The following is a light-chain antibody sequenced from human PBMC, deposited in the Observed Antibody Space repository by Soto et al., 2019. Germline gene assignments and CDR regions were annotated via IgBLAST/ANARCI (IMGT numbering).Light chain of an antibody. CDR3: QQYNNWPRT. Sequence: IVMTQSPATLSVTPGERATLSCRASESVSSKLVWYQQKPGQAPRLLIYGASTRATGIPARFSGSGSGTEFTLTISSLQSEDFAVYYCQQYNNWPRTFGQGTKVDIK. CDR1: ESVSSK. J-gene: IGKJ1*01. V-gene: IGKV3-15*01. CDR2: GAS.